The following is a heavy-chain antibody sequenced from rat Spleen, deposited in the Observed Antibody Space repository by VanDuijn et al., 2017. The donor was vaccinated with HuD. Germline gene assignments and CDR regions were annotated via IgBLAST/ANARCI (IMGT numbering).Heavy chain of an antibody. CDR3: TSEPYYYDNYSGFAY. CDR2: IWNSGGT. Sequence: QVQLKESGPGLVQPSQTLSLTCTVAGFSLTSYNVHWVRQFPGKGLEWMGVIWNSGGTRYNSALKSRLSISKDTSKSQAFLKMNSLRSEDTATYYCTSEPYYYDNYSGFAYWGQGTLVTVSS. V-gene: IGHV2-41*01. J-gene: IGHJ3*01. CDR1: GFSLTSYN. D-gene: IGHD1-12*01.